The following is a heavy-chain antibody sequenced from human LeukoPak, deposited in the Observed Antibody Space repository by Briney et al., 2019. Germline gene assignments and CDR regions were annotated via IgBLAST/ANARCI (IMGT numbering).Heavy chain of an antibody. J-gene: IGHJ1*01. CDR3: ARLTRLGYDDYVEYFQH. CDR1: GYTFTGYY. V-gene: IGHV1-2*02. Sequence: ASVKVSCKASGYTFTGYYMHWVRQAPGQGLEWMGWINPNSGGTNYAQKFQGRVTMTRDTSISTAYMELSRLRSDDTAVYYCARLTRLGYDDYVEYFQHWGQGTLVTVSS. CDR2: INPNSGGT. D-gene: IGHD4-17*01.